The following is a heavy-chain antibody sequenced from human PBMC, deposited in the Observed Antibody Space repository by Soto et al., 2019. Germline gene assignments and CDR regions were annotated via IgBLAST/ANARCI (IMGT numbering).Heavy chain of an antibody. CDR3: ARCRFHYCSGGSCYSFPGYYYYMDV. Sequence: ASETLSLTCAVYGGSFSGYYWSWIRQPPGKGLEWIGEINHSGSTNYNPSLKSRVTISVDTSKNQFSLKLSSVTAADTAVYYCARCRFHYCSGGSCYSFPGYYYYMDVWGKGTTVTVSS. V-gene: IGHV4-34*01. J-gene: IGHJ6*03. CDR1: GGSFSGYY. CDR2: INHSGST. D-gene: IGHD2-15*01.